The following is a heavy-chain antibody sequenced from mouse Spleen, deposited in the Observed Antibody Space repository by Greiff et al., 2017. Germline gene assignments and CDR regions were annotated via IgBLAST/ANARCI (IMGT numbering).Heavy chain of an antibody. Sequence: DVMLVESGGGLVKPGGSLKLSCAASGFTFSSYTMSWVRQTPAKRLEWVATISSGGGNTYYPDSVKGRFTISRDNAKNNLYLQMSHLKSEDTAMYYCARDRITAVVAPDYWGQGTTLTVSS. CDR3: ARDRITAVVAPDY. CDR1: GFTFSSYT. CDR2: ISSGGGNT. J-gene: IGHJ2*01. V-gene: IGHV5-6-4*01. D-gene: IGHD1-1*01.